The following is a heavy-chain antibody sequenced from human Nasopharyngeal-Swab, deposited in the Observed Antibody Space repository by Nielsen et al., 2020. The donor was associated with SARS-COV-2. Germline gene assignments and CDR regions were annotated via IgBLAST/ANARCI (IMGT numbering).Heavy chain of an antibody. J-gene: IGHJ4*02. CDR3: ARGAEGFDY. V-gene: IGHV3-30*04. CDR1: GFTFSSYA. Sequence: GESLKISCAASGFTFSSYAMHWVRQAPGKGLEWVAVISYDGSNKYYTDSVKGRFTISRDNSKNTLYLQMNSLRAEDTAVYCCARGAEGFDYWGQGTLVTVSS. CDR2: ISYDGSNK. D-gene: IGHD1-14*01.